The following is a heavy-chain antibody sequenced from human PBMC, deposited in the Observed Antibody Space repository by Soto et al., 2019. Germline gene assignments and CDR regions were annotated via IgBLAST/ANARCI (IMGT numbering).Heavy chain of an antibody. CDR1: GGSISSYY. CDR3: ARASNSGQVITKAFDI. D-gene: IGHD3-22*01. V-gene: IGHV4-4*07. Sequence: QVQLQESGPGLVKPSETLSLTCTVSGGSISSYYWSWIRQPAGKGLEWIGRIYTSGSTNYNPSLKSRVTMSVDTSKNQFSLKLSSVTAADTAVYYCARASNSGQVITKAFDIWGQETMVTVSS. CDR2: IYTSGST. J-gene: IGHJ3*02.